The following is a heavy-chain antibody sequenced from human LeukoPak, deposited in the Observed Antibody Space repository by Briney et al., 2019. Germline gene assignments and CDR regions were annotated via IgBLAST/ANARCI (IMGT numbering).Heavy chain of an antibody. V-gene: IGHV4-59*01. CDR1: GGSISSYY. CDR3: AREREMATDY. J-gene: IGHJ4*02. Sequence: SETLSLTCTVSGGSISSYYWSWIRQPPGKGLEWIGYIYYSGSTNYNPSLKSRVTISVDTSKNQFSLKLSSVTAADTAVYYCAREREMATDYWGQGTLVTVSS. D-gene: IGHD5-24*01. CDR2: IYYSGST.